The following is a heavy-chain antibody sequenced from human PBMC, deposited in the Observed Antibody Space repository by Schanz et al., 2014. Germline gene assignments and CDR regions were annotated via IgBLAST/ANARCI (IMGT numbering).Heavy chain of an antibody. D-gene: IGHD1-1*01. CDR3: ARGRVLES. J-gene: IGHJ5*02. Sequence: EVQLLESGGGLVQPGGSLRLSCAASGFVFGDYYMTWIRQAPGKGLEWVANIKKDGSEKYYVDSVKGRFTISRDNAKNSLFLQMNSLRPEDTAVYYCARGRVLESWGQGTLVTVSA. CDR2: IKKDGSEK. V-gene: IGHV3-7*01. CDR1: GFVFGDYY.